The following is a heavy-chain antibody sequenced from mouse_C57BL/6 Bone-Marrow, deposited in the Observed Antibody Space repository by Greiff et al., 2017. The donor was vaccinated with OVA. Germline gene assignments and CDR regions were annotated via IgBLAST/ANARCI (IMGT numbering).Heavy chain of an antibody. CDR3: ARSQGDYYAMDY. Sequence: QVQLKQSGAELVRPGASVKLSCKASGYTFTDYYINWVKQRPGQGLEWIARIYPGSGNTYYNEKFKGKATLTAEKSSSTAYMQLSSLTSEYSAVYFCARSQGDYYAMDYWGQGTSVTVSS. J-gene: IGHJ4*01. V-gene: IGHV1-76*01. CDR1: GYTFTDYY. CDR2: IYPGSGNT.